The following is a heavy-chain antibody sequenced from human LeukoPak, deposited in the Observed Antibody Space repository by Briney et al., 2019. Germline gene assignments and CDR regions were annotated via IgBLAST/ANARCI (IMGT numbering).Heavy chain of an antibody. D-gene: IGHD4-17*01. V-gene: IGHV3-23*01. CDR3: AKPPTNYGDYRYYFDY. CDR2: ISGSGGST. J-gene: IGHJ4*02. Sequence: GGSLRLSCAASGFTFSSYAMSWVRQAPGKGLEWVSAISGSGGSTYYADSVKGRFTISRDNSKNTLYLQMNSLRAEGTAVYYCAKPPTNYGDYRYYFDYWGQGTLVTVSS. CDR1: GFTFSSYA.